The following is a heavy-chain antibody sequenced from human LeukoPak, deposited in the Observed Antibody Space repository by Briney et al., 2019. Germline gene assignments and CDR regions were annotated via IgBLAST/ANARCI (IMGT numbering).Heavy chain of an antibody. V-gene: IGHV3-30*02. D-gene: IGHD5-18*01. J-gene: IGHJ4*02. Sequence: GGSLRLSCAASGFTFSTYGMHWVRQAPGKGLEWVAFIPYDGSNKYYADSVKGRITISRDISKNALYLQMNSLRAEDTAVYYCARASNQYNYDLTFFDYWGQGTLVTVSS. CDR3: ARASNQYNYDLTFFDY. CDR1: GFTFSTYG. CDR2: IPYDGSNK.